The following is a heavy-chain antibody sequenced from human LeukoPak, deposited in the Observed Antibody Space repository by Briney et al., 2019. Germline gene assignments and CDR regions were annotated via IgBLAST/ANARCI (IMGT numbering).Heavy chain of an antibody. J-gene: IGHJ3*02. CDR3: ARDRAPSIVGATGAFDI. CDR2: ITPNSGGT. V-gene: IGHV1-2*02. Sequence: GASVRVSCTASVYTFTGDYMHWGRQAPGHGRGWMGWITPNSGGTNYAQKFQGRVTMTRDTSISTAYMELSRLRSDDTAVYYCARDRAPSIVGATGAFDIWGQGTMVTVSS. D-gene: IGHD1-26*01. CDR1: VYTFTGDY.